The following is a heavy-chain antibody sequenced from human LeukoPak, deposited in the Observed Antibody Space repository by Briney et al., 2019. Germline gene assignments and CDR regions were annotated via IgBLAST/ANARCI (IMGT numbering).Heavy chain of an antibody. J-gene: IGHJ4*02. Sequence: SETLSLTCTVSGGSISSYYWSWIRQPPGKGLEWIGYIYYSGSTNYNPSLKSRVTISVDMSKNQFSLKLSSVTAADTAVYYCAREGEDYDILTGLPAFFFDYWGQGTLVTVSS. CDR1: GGSISSYY. CDR3: AREGEDYDILTGLPAFFFDY. CDR2: IYYSGST. D-gene: IGHD3-9*01. V-gene: IGHV4-59*01.